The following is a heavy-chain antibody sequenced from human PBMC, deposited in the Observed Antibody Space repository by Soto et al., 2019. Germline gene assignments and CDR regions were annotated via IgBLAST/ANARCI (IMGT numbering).Heavy chain of an antibody. V-gene: IGHV3-30*18. CDR1: GITFRNYA. Sequence: QVQLVESGGGVVQPGRSLRLSCAASGITFRNYAMHWVRQAPGQGLEWVAVISDDGSNKYYADTVKGRFTISRDNFKNTLYLAMNSLRAEDTAVYYCAKDRYSGSVGGHFDYWGQGTLVTASS. CDR2: ISDDGSNK. D-gene: IGHD3-10*01. CDR3: AKDRYSGSVGGHFDY. J-gene: IGHJ4*02.